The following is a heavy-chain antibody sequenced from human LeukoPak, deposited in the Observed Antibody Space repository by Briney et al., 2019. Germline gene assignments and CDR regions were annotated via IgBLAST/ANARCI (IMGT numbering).Heavy chain of an antibody. D-gene: IGHD6-19*01. J-gene: IGHJ4*02. V-gene: IGHV1-2*04. Sequence: GASVKVSCKASGYTFTGYYMHWVRQAPGQGLEWMGWINPNSGGTNYAQKFQGWVTMTRDTSISTAYMELSRLRSEDTAVYYCARSRAIGSGWPGNYWGQGTLVTVSS. CDR1: GYTFTGYY. CDR2: INPNSGGT. CDR3: ARSRAIGSGWPGNY.